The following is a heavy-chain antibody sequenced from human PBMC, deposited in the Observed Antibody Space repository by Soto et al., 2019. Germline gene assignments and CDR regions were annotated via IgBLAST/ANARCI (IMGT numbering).Heavy chain of an antibody. D-gene: IGHD5-12*01. CDR3: AKDRYSGYDWYAFDY. CDR1: GFTFSSYA. Sequence: GGSLRLSCAASGFTFSSYAMSWVRQAPGKGLEWVSAISGSGGSTYYADSVKGRFTISRDNSKNTLYLQMNSLRAEDTAVYYCAKDRYSGYDWYAFDYWGQGTLVTVSS. V-gene: IGHV3-23*01. J-gene: IGHJ4*02. CDR2: ISGSGGST.